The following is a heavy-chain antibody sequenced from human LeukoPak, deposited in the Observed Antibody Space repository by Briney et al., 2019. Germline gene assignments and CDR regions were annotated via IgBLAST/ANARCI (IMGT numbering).Heavy chain of an antibody. CDR2: ISSSTSTI. CDR1: GFTFSSYS. V-gene: IGHV3-48*01. J-gene: IGHJ4*02. CDR3: ARSGYWGSSFDY. D-gene: IGHD7-27*01. Sequence: GGSLRLSCAASGFTFSSYSMNWVRQAPGKGLEWVSYISSSTSTIYHADSVKGRFTLSRDNAKKSLYLQMNSLRAEDTAVYYCARSGYWGSSFDYWGQRTLVTVSS.